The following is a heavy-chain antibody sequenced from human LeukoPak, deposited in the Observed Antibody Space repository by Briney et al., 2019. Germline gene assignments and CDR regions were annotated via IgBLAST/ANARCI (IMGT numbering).Heavy chain of an antibody. Sequence: PGRSLRLSCAASGFTFDDYAMHWVRQAPGKDLEWVSAISGSGGSTYYADSVKGRFTISRDNSKNTLYLQMNSLRAEDTAVYYCAKDRPKYYYDSSGYPDVAFDIWGQGTMVTVSS. J-gene: IGHJ3*02. CDR2: ISGSGGST. CDR1: GFTFDDYA. D-gene: IGHD3-22*01. CDR3: AKDRPKYYYDSSGYPDVAFDI. V-gene: IGHV3-23*01.